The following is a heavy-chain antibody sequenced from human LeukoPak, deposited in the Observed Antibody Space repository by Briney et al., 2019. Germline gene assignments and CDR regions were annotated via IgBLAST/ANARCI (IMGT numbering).Heavy chain of an antibody. V-gene: IGHV3-7*01. CDR3: ASPDGPLDY. CDR2: IKTDGSEK. Sequence: GGSLRLSCEGSGFTFSNYWMGWVRQAPGKGLQWVANIKTDGSEKYYVDSVKGRFTISRDNAKNSLYLQMNSLRAEDTAVYYCASPDGPLDYWGQGTLVTVSS. J-gene: IGHJ4*02. D-gene: IGHD5-24*01. CDR1: GFTFSNYW.